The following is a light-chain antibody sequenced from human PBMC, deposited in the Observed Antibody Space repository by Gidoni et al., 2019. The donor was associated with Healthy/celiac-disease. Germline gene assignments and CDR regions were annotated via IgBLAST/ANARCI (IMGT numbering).Light chain of an antibody. J-gene: IGKJ3*01. CDR3: QQCNSMPLT. Sequence: DIEMTQSPATLSVSPGDRATISCRASQSVSSWLAWYQQKPGKAPKLLIYDASNWDTGIPARFSGSGYGTDFTLTISSLQPDDFAAYYCQQCNSMPLTFXRXTKVDIK. V-gene: IGKV1-5*01. CDR2: DAS. CDR1: QSVSSW.